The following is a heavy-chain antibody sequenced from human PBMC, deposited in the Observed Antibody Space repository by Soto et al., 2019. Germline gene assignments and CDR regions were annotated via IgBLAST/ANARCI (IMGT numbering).Heavy chain of an antibody. J-gene: IGHJ4*02. V-gene: IGHV3-23*01. CDR1: GFTFSIFA. CDR3: AKEVSLGSTVDLGY. CDR2: ISGSGGST. D-gene: IGHD7-27*01. Sequence: GGSLRLSCAASGFTFSIFAMSWVRQSPGKGLEWVSTISGSGGSTYYADAVKGRFTISRDNSMGTLYLQMKSLRVEDTAIYYCAKEVSLGSTVDLGYWGQGAMVTVYS.